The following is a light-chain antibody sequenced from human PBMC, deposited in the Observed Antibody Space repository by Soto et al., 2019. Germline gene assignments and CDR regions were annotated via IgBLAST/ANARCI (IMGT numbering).Light chain of an antibody. CDR1: QGVSFSY. Sequence: DIVLTQSPGTLSLSPGDRATLSCRASQGVSFSYLSWYQQKPGQAPRLLIFGASTRATGVPDRFSCSGSGTDFTLIISRLEPEDSAIYYCHQSGRPSYIFGPGTKVEIK. J-gene: IGKJ3*01. V-gene: IGKV3-20*01. CDR2: GAS. CDR3: HQSGRPSYI.